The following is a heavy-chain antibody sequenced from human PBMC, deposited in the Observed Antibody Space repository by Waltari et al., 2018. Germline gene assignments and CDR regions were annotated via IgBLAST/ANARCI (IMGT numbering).Heavy chain of an antibody. Sequence: GLVKPSQTLSLTCTVSGGSISSGGYYWSWIRQHPGKGLEWIGYIYYSGSTYYNPSLKSRVTISVDTSKNQFSLKLSSVTAADTAVYYCARVGWGCTNGVCSTGWYYYYMDVWGKGTTVTVSS. J-gene: IGHJ6*03. D-gene: IGHD2-8*01. CDR2: IYYSGST. CDR1: GGSISSGGYY. CDR3: ARVGWGCTNGVCSTGWYYYYMDV. V-gene: IGHV4-31*03.